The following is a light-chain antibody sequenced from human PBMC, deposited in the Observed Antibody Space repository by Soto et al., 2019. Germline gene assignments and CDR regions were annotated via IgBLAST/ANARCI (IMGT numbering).Light chain of an antibody. CDR1: QSVSSY. J-gene: IGKJ1*01. CDR2: GAS. CDR3: QQYNSWPRT. Sequence: IVLTQSPATLSLSPGERATLSCRASQSVSSYLAWYQQKPGQAPRLLVYGASTRATGVPARFSGSGSGTEFTLIISSLQSEDFAVYYCQQYNSWPRTFGQGTKVDIK. V-gene: IGKV3-15*01.